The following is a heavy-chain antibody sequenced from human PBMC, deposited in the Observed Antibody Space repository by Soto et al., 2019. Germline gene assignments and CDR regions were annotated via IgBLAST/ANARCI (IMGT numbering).Heavy chain of an antibody. D-gene: IGHD5-12*01. V-gene: IGHV1-18*01. Sequence: GASVKVSCKASGYTFTSYGISWVRQAPGQGLERMGWISAYNGNTNYAQKLQGRVTMTTDTSTSTAYMDLMSLRSDDTFVYYCARVLADGYNFNWFDPWGQGTLVTVSS. CDR3: ARVLADGYNFNWFDP. CDR2: ISAYNGNT. CDR1: GYTFTSYG. J-gene: IGHJ5*02.